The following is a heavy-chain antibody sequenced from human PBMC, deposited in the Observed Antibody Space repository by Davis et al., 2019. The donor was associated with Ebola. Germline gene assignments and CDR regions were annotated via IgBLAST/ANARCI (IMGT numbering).Heavy chain of an antibody. CDR1: GYSISSHY. J-gene: IGHJ4*02. CDR2: IYNSVST. CDR3: VRNSSSTHFDS. D-gene: IGHD6-6*01. Sequence: PSETLSLTCTVSGYSISSHYWSWIRQSPGKGLEWIGSIYNSVSTHYNPSLKSRLTISIDTSENHFSLNLRSVTAADTAVYYCVRNSSSTHFDSWGQGTLVIVSS. V-gene: IGHV4-59*08.